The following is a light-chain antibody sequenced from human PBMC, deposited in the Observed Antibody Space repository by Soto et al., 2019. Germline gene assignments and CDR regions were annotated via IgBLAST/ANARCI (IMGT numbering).Light chain of an antibody. CDR3: TSFTSSSTLV. J-gene: IGLJ2*01. Sequence: QSALTQPASVSGSPGQSITISCTGTSNDVGGYKYVSWYQHHPGKAPKLMIYEVSNRHSWVSNRFTGSKSGNTASLTISGLQAEDEGDYYCTSFTSSSTLVFGGGTKLTVL. CDR2: EVS. V-gene: IGLV2-14*01. CDR1: SNDVGGYKY.